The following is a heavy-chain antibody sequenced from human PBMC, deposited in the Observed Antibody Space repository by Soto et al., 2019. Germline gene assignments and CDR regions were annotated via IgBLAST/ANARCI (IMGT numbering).Heavy chain of an antibody. CDR1: GGSINSYY. D-gene: IGHD2-15*01. CDR3: VRGGSGAWHNWFDP. V-gene: IGHV4-59*01. J-gene: IGHJ5*02. CDR2: IYYSGST. Sequence: PSETLSLTCTVSGGSINSYYWSWIRQPPGKGLEWIGYIYYSGSTNYNPSLKSRVTISVDTSKNQFSLKLSSLTAADTAVYYCVRGGSGAWHNWFDPWGQGTLVTVPS.